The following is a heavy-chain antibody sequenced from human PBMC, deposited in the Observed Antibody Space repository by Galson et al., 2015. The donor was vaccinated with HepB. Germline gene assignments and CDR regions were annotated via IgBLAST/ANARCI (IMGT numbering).Heavy chain of an antibody. J-gene: IGHJ6*03. V-gene: IGHV4-34*01. CDR3: ARGRDCSSTSCYTGYYYYMDV. CDR1: GGSFSGYY. D-gene: IGHD2-2*02. Sequence: SETLSLTCAVYGGSFSGYYWSWVRQPPGKGLEWIGEINHSGSTNYNPSLKSRVTTSVDTSKNQFSLKLSSVTAADTAVYYCARGRDCSSTSCYTGYYYYMDVWGKGTTVTVSS. CDR2: INHSGST.